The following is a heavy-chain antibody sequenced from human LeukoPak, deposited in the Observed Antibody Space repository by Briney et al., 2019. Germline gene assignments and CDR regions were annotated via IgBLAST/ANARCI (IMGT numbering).Heavy chain of an antibody. CDR3: ARDIVVVPAARFPDTYYYYYMDV. CDR1: GFTFSSYW. Sequence: GGSLRLSCAASGFTFSSYWMSWVRQAPGKGLEWVANIKQDGSEKYYVDSVKGRFTISRDNAKNSLYLQMNSLRAEDTAVYYCARDIVVVPAARFPDTYYYYYMDVWGKGTTVTISS. D-gene: IGHD2-2*01. J-gene: IGHJ6*03. V-gene: IGHV3-7*01. CDR2: IKQDGSEK.